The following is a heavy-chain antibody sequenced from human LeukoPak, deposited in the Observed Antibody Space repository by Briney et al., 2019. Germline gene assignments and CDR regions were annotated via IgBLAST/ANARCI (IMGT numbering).Heavy chain of an antibody. Sequence: ASVKVSCKASGYTFTNYGISWVRQAPGQGLEWMGWINGLNGKTNYGQKVQGRVTMTKDTSTITAYMELGSLRSDATDVYYCARMVRGVPYYYGIDDWGQGTTVTVSS. V-gene: IGHV1-18*01. CDR1: GYTFTNYG. D-gene: IGHD3-10*01. CDR3: ARMVRGVPYYYGIDD. J-gene: IGHJ6*02. CDR2: INGLNGKT.